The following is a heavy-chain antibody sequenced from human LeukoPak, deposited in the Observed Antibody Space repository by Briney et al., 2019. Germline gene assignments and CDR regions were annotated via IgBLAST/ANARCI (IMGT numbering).Heavy chain of an antibody. Sequence: GGSLRLSCAASGFAVSSNYMTWVRQAPGKGLEWVSIIYSDGTTYYADSVKDRFTLSRDNSKNTVHLQINSLRAEDTAVYYCARYITGWSAAFDIWGQGTMVTVSS. V-gene: IGHV3-66*01. CDR2: IYSDGTT. CDR1: GFAVSSNY. J-gene: IGHJ3*02. CDR3: ARYITGWSAAFDI. D-gene: IGHD6-19*01.